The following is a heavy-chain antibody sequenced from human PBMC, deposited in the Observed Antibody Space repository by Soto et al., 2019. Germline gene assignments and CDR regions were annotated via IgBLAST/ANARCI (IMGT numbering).Heavy chain of an antibody. V-gene: IGHV3-33*01. J-gene: IGHJ3*02. CDR1: GFTFSSYG. CDR3: ARDPIGTTSANDDPGTCDI. Sequence: GGSLRLSCAASGFTFSSYGMHWVRQAPGKGLEWVAVIWYDGSNKYYADSVKGRFTISRDNSKNTLYLQMNSLRAEDTAVYYCARDPIGTTSANDDPGTCDIWGQGTMVTVSS. D-gene: IGHD1-1*01. CDR2: IWYDGSNK.